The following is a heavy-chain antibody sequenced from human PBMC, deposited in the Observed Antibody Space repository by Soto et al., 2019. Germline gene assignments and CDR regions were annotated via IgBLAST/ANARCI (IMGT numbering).Heavy chain of an antibody. Sequence: GESLKISCEVSGYTFTNSWISWVRQMPGKGLEWMGRIDPSDSYTTYSPSFQGHVSISVDRSISTAYLQWSSLKASDTAMYYCGRLTAYDFSRMDVWGQGTTVTV. CDR2: IDPSDSYT. CDR3: GRLTAYDFSRMDV. V-gene: IGHV5-10-1*01. CDR1: GYTFTNSW. J-gene: IGHJ6*02. D-gene: IGHD3-3*01.